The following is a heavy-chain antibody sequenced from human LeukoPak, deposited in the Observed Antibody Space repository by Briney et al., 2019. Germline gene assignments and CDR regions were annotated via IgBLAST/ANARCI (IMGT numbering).Heavy chain of an antibody. CDR2: ISYDGSNK. V-gene: IGHV3-30*03. J-gene: IGHJ6*02. CDR3: ARAMDV. CDR1: GFTFSSYG. Sequence: GGSLRLSCAASGFTFSSYGMHWVRQAPGKGLEWVAVISYDGSNKYYADSVKGRFTISRDNAKNSLYLQMNSLRVEDSAVYYCARAMDVWGQGTTVTVSS.